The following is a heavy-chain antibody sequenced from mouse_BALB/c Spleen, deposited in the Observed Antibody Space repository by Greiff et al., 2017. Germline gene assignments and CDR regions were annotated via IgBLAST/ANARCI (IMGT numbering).Heavy chain of an antibody. CDR3: RRLYYGCVAY. J-gene: IGHJ3*01. CDR2: INSNGGST. Sequence: EVKLVESGGGLVKLGGSLKLSCAASGFTFSSYYMSWVRQTPEKRLELVAAINSNGGSTYYPDTVKGRFTIARDNAKNTQYLQMSSLKSEDTALYYCRRLYYGCVAYWGQGTLVTVSA. CDR1: GFTFSSYY. D-gene: IGHD2-2*01. V-gene: IGHV5-6-2*01.